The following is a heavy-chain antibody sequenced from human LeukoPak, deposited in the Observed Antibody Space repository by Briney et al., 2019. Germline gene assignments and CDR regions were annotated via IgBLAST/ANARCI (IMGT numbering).Heavy chain of an antibody. CDR3: ARGSRGFNWFDP. CDR1: TGSISSITDN. D-gene: IGHD3-10*01. J-gene: IGHJ5*02. CDR2: IYYGGST. V-gene: IGHV4-39*07. Sequence: SETLSLTCTVSTGSISSITDNWGWTRQPPGKGLEWIGSIYYGGSTYYNPSLKSRGTITVDTSKNQFSLKLSSVTAADTAVYYCARGSRGFNWFDPWGQGTLVTVSS.